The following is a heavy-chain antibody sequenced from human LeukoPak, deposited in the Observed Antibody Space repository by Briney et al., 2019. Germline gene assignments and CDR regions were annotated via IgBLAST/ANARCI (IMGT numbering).Heavy chain of an antibody. Sequence: GGSLRLSCAASGFTVSSNYMSWVRQAPGKGLEWVSVIYSGGSTYYADSVKGRFTISRDNSKNTLYLQMNSLRAEDTAVYYCARVSDDILTGYYSQHFDYWGQGTLVTVSS. CDR1: GFTVSSNY. J-gene: IGHJ4*02. CDR3: ARVSDDILTGYYSQHFDY. CDR2: IYSGGST. V-gene: IGHV3-66*01. D-gene: IGHD3-9*01.